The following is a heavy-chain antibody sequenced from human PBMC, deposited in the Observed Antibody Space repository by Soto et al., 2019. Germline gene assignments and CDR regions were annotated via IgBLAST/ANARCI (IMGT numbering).Heavy chain of an antibody. D-gene: IGHD6-6*01. CDR3: AKDGRMSIAARGDIEYFQH. CDR2: ISGSGGGT. CDR1: GFTFSSYA. V-gene: IGHV3-23*01. Sequence: EVQLLESGGGLVQPGGSLRLSCAASGFTFSSYAMSWVRQAPGKGLEWVSAISGSGGGTYYADSVKGRFTISRDNSKNTLYLQMNSLRAEDTAVYYCAKDGRMSIAARGDIEYFQHWGQGTLVTVSS. J-gene: IGHJ1*01.